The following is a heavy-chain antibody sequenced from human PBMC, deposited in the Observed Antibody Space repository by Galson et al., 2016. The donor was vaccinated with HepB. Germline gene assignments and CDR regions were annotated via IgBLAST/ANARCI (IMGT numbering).Heavy chain of an antibody. CDR1: GFTVSSDY. CDR3: ARDPGARNGMNV. Sequence: SLRLSCAASGFTVSSDYMNWVRQAPGKGLEWVSVIYSGGTTYYADSVKGRFTISRDNSKNTAYLQMISLRAEDTAVYYCARDPGARNGMNVSAKGPRSPSP. D-gene: IGHD3-10*01. J-gene: IGHJ6*02. V-gene: IGHV3-53*01. CDR2: IYSGGTT.